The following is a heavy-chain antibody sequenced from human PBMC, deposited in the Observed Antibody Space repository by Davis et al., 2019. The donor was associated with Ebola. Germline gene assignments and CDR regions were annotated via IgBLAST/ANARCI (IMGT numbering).Heavy chain of an antibody. CDR3: ARVNRRYNWFDP. J-gene: IGHJ5*02. D-gene: IGHD2/OR15-2a*01. Sequence: MPSETLSLTCAVYGGSFSGYYGSWIRQPPGKGLEWIGYIYYSWSTYYNPSLKSRVTISVDTSKNQFSLKLSSVTAADTAVYYCARVNRRYNWFDPWGQGTLVTVSS. CDR1: GGSFSGYY. V-gene: IGHV4-30-4*01. CDR2: IYYSWST.